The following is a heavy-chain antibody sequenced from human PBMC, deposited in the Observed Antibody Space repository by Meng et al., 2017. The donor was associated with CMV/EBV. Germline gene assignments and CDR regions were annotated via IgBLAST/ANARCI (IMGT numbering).Heavy chain of an antibody. CDR3: AKDGYCSSTSCQDYYYYGMDV. D-gene: IGHD2-2*03. CDR1: GFTFSSYA. Sequence: GESLKISCAASGFTFSSYAMSWVRQAPGKGLEWVSAISDSGGSTYYADSVKGRFTISRDNSKNTLYLQMNSLRAEDTAVYYCAKDGYCSSTSCQDYYYYGMDVWGQGTTVTVSS. CDR2: ISDSGGST. V-gene: IGHV3-23*01. J-gene: IGHJ6*02.